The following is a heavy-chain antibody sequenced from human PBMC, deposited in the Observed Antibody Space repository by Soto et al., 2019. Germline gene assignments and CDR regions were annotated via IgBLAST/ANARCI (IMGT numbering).Heavy chain of an antibody. CDR1: GYTFTSYG. CDR3: ARSGYYHILTGYYIESSGWYYFYY. V-gene: IGHV1-18*01. CDR2: ISAYNGNT. Sequence: QVQLVQSGAEVKKPGASVKVSCKASGYTFTSYGISWVRQAPGQGLDWMGWISAYNGNTNYAQKLQVRVTMTTDTSTSTAYMELRSLRSDDTAVYYCARSGYYHILTGYYIESSGWYYFYYWGQGTLVTV. J-gene: IGHJ4*02. D-gene: IGHD3-9*01.